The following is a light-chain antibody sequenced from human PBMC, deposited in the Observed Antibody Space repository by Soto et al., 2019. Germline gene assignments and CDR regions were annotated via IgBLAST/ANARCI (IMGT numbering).Light chain of an antibody. CDR2: KAS. J-gene: IGKJ1*01. CDR1: QRISSW. CDR3: QQYNVHWT. Sequence: DIQMTQSPSTLSASVGDRVTITCRASQRISSWLAWYQQRPGKAPKLLIYKASNLESGVPSRFSGSGSGTEFTLTVSSLQPEDFATYYCQQYNVHWTFGQGTRVEI. V-gene: IGKV1-5*03.